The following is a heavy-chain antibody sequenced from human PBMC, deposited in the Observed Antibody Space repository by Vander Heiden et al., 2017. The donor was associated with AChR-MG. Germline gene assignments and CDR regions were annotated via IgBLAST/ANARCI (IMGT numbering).Heavy chain of an antibody. CDR1: GFTFSTPA. CDR3: AGQQKPGYGAGSTAY. Sequence: QVQVVASGGGVVQHGSFVRLSAPVSGFTFSTPALHWVRQAPGKGLEGVALIWFDGTNIKDADSGKGRFTISRDNSNNTVSLQMNSLRAEDTALYYCAGQQKPGYGAGSTAYWGQGTLVTVSS. J-gene: IGHJ4*02. D-gene: IGHD5-18*01. CDR2: IWFDGTNI. V-gene: IGHV3-33*01.